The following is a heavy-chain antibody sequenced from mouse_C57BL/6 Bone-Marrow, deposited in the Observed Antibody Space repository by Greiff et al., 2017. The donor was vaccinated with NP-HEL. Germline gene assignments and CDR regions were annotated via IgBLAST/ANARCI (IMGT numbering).Heavy chain of an antibody. J-gene: IGHJ2*01. CDR1: GYSFTSYY. D-gene: IGHD3-3*01. CDR2: IYPGSGNT. Sequence: VKLQESGPELVKPGASVKISCKASGYSFTSYYIHWVKQRPGQGLEWIGWIYPGSGNTKYNEKFKGKATLTADTSSSTAYMQLSSLTSEDSAVYYCARGGGGLDYWGQGTTLTVSS. V-gene: IGHV1-66*01. CDR3: ARGGGGLDY.